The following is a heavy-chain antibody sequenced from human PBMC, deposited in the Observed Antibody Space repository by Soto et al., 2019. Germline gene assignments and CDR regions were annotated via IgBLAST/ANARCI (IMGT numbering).Heavy chain of an antibody. Sequence: PGGSLRLSCAASGFTFSSYAMSWVRQAPGKGLEWVSTISGSGGSTYYADSVKGRFTISRDNSKNTLFLQMNSLRAEDTAVFYCAKGGELFVVVPAAIGWYWGQGTLVTVSS. D-gene: IGHD2-2*01. V-gene: IGHV3-23*01. CDR1: GFTFSSYA. J-gene: IGHJ4*02. CDR3: AKGGELFVVVPAAIGWY. CDR2: ISGSGGST.